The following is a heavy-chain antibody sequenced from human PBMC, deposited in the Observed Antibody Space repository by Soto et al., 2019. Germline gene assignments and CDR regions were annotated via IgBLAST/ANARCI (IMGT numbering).Heavy chain of an antibody. V-gene: IGHV4-39*01. CDR2: IYYSGST. D-gene: IGHD2-8*01. Sequence: PSETLSLTCTVSGGSISSSSYYWGWIRQPPGKGLEWIGSIYYSGSTYYNPSLKSRVTISVDTSKNQFSLKLSSVTAADTAVYYCATAGCTNGVCQSDNWFDPWGQGTLVTVSS. CDR3: ATAGCTNGVCQSDNWFDP. J-gene: IGHJ5*02. CDR1: GGSISSSSYY.